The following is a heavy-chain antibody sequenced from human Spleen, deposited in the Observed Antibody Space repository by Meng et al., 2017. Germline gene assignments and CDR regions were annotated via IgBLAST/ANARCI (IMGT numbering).Heavy chain of an antibody. D-gene: IGHD6-13*01. V-gene: IGHV3-72*01. CDR2: SRDKANSYTT. J-gene: IGHJ4*02. Sequence: GGSLRLSCATSGFTLSDHYMDWVRQAPGKGLEWVGRSRDKANSYTTEYAASVKGRFTISRDDSKNTLYLQMDSLITEDTAVYFCATGAAAADHWGQGTLVTVSS. CDR1: GFTLSDHY. CDR3: ATGAAAADH.